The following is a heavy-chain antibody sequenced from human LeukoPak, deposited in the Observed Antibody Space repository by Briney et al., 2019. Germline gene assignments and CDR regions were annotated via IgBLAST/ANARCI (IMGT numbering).Heavy chain of an antibody. D-gene: IGHD3-9*01. Sequence: GESLKISCKGSGYIFTSYWIGWVRQVPGKGLEWMGIIYPGDSDTRYSPSFQGQVTISADKSISTAYLQWSSLKASDTAMYYCARRYYDILTGYYIDYWGQGTLVTVSS. J-gene: IGHJ4*02. V-gene: IGHV5-51*01. CDR1: GYIFTSYW. CDR2: IYPGDSDT. CDR3: ARRYYDILTGYYIDY.